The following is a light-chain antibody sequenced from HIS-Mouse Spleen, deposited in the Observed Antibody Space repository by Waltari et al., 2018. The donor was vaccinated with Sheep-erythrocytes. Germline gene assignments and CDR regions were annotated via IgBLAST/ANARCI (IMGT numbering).Light chain of an antibody. Sequence: QSALTQPRSVSGSPGQSVTISCTGTSSDVCGYNYVSWYQQPPGKAPKPMIYDVSKRPSGVPDRFSGSKSGNTASLTISGLQAEDEADYYCCSYAGSYNHVFATGTKVTVL. V-gene: IGLV2-11*01. J-gene: IGLJ1*01. CDR3: CSYAGSYNHV. CDR2: DVS. CDR1: SSDVCGYNY.